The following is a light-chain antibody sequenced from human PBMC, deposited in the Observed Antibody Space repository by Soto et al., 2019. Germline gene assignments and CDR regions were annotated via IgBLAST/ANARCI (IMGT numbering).Light chain of an antibody. Sequence: DIQMTQSPSSLSASVGDRVTITCRASQVIIDYLAWYQQKPGKAPKLLIYAASTLQSGVPSRFSGSGSGTDFTLTISSLQPEDVATYYCQKYNSAPQTFGQGTKVEIK. V-gene: IGKV1-27*01. J-gene: IGKJ1*01. CDR3: QKYNSAPQT. CDR1: QVIIDY. CDR2: AAS.